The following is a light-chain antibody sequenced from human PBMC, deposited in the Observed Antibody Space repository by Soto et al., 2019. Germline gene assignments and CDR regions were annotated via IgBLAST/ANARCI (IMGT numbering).Light chain of an antibody. CDR3: QQYNSYPYT. Sequence: DIQMTQSPSTLSASLVDRVTITCRASQIISSWLAWYQQKPGKAPKLLIYKASSLESGVPSRFSGSGSGTEFTLTISSLQPDDFATYYCQQYNSYPYTFGQGTKLEIK. CDR1: QIISSW. J-gene: IGKJ2*01. CDR2: KAS. V-gene: IGKV1-5*03.